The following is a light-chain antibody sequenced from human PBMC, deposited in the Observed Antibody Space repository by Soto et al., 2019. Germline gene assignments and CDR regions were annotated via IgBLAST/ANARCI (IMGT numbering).Light chain of an antibody. V-gene: IGLV2-14*01. CDR3: SSYISSSSSDV. CDR1: SSDVGGYSY. J-gene: IGLJ1*01. CDR2: EVT. Sequence: QSALTQPASVSGSPGQSITISCTGTSSDVGGYSYVSWYQQHPDKAPKLMIYEVTNRPSGVSNRFSGSKSGNTASLTISGLQAEDEADYYCSSYISSSSSDVFGTGTKLTVL.